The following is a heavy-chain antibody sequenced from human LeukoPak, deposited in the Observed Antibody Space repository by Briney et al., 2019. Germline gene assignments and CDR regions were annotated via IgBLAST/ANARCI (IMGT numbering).Heavy chain of an antibody. D-gene: IGHD3-22*01. CDR3: AREVPDSSGYYYWSHYYYYMDV. V-gene: IGHV3-30*02. J-gene: IGHJ6*03. CDR2: IRYDGSNK. CDR1: GCTFSSYG. Sequence: GGSLRLSCAASGCTFSSYGMHWVRQAPGKGLEWVAFIRYDGSNKYYADSVKGRFTISRDNSKNTLYLQMNSLRAEDTAVYYCAREVPDSSGYYYWSHYYYYMDVWGKGTTVTVSS.